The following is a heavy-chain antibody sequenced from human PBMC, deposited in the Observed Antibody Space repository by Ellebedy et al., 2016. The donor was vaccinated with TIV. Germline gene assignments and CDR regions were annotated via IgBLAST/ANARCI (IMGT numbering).Heavy chain of an antibody. D-gene: IGHD5-12*01. Sequence: AASVKVSCKASGYTFTSYAMHWVRQAPGQRLEWMGWINAGNGNTKYSQKLQCRVTMTTDTSTSTAYMELSSLRSEDTAVYYCARDLSYSGYDYYYYGMDVWGQGTTVTVFS. CDR2: INAGNGNT. V-gene: IGHV1-3*01. CDR1: GYTFTSYA. CDR3: ARDLSYSGYDYYYYGMDV. J-gene: IGHJ6*02.